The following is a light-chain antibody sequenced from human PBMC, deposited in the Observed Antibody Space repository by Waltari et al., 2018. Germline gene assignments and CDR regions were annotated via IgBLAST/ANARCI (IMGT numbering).Light chain of an antibody. CDR3: SSYTTSSAPGV. CDR1: DSDVGAYYF. J-gene: IGLJ1*01. Sequence: QSALTQPASVSGPPGQSITISCSGTDSDVGAYYFVSWYQQHPGKAPPLIIYEVSNRPSGISKRFSASKSGNTSSRTISGLQAEDEADYYCSSYTTSSAPGVFGTGTRVTVL. V-gene: IGLV2-14*01. CDR2: EVS.